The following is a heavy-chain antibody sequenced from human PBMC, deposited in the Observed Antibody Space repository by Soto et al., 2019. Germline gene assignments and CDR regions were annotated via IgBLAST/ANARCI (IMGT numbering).Heavy chain of an antibody. J-gene: IGHJ4*02. V-gene: IGHV3-30-3*01. D-gene: IGHD3-10*01. CDR3: ATEEAWFGEPTDY. CDR2: ISYDGSNK. CDR1: GFTFSSYA. Sequence: QVQLVESGGGVVQPGRSLRLSCAASGFTFSSYAMHWVRQAPGKGLEWVAVISYDGSNKYYADSVKGRFTISGDNSKNTLYLQMNSLRAEDTAVYYCATEEAWFGEPTDYWGQGTLVTVSS.